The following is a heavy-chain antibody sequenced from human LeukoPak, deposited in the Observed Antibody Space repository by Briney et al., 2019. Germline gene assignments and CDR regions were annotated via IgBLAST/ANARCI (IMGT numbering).Heavy chain of an antibody. Sequence: PGGSLRLSCAASGFTFSSYSMNWVRQAPGKGLEWVSSISSSSSYTYYTDSVKGRFTISRDNAKNSLYLQVNGLRAEDTAVYYCARERGYSYGYSDYWGQGTLVTVSS. CDR2: ISSSSSYT. J-gene: IGHJ4*02. D-gene: IGHD5-18*01. V-gene: IGHV3-21*01. CDR3: ARERGYSYGYSDY. CDR1: GFTFSSYS.